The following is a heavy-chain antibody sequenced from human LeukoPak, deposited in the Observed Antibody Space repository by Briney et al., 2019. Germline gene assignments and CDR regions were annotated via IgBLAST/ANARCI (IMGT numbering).Heavy chain of an antibody. CDR2: IIPTFGTA. V-gene: IGHV1-69*01. CDR1: GGTFSSYA. J-gene: IGHJ6*03. CDR3: ARDLIGYCSGGSCYEKVNYYYYMDV. Sequence: SVKVSCKASGGTFSSYAISWVRQAPGQGLEWMGGIIPTFGTANYAQKFQGRVTITADESTSTAYMELSSLRSEDTAVYYCARDLIGYCSGGSCYEKVNYYYYMDVWGRGTTVTVSS. D-gene: IGHD2-15*01.